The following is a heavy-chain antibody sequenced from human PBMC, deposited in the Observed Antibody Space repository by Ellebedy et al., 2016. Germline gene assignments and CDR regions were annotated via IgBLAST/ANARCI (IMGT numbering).Heavy chain of an antibody. CDR3: ARRGYSGYDRYWYFDL. V-gene: IGHV5-51*01. CDR2: IYPGDSDT. J-gene: IGHJ2*01. D-gene: IGHD5-12*01. CDR1: GYSFTSYW. Sequence: GESLKISCKGSGYSFTSYWIGWVRQMPGKGLEWMGIIYPGDSDTRYSPSFQGQVTISADKSISTAYLQWSSLKASDTAMYYCARRGYSGYDRYWYFDLWGRGTLVTVSS.